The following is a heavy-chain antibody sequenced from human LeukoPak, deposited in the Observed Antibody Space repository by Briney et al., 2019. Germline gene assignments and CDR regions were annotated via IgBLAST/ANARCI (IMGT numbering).Heavy chain of an antibody. D-gene: IGHD6-13*01. Sequence: GASVKVSCKASGGTFSSYAISWVRQAPGQGLEWMGGIIPIFGTANYAQKFQGRVTITADESTSTAYMELSSLRSEDTAAYYCARVASSCFDYWGQGTLVTVSS. CDR2: IIPIFGTA. CDR3: ARVASSCFDY. CDR1: GGTFSSYA. J-gene: IGHJ4*02. V-gene: IGHV1-69*13.